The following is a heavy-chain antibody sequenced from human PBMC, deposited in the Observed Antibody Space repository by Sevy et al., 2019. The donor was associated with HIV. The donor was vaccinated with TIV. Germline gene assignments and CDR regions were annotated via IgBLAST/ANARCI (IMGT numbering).Heavy chain of an antibody. CDR2: ISYDGTAK. V-gene: IGHV3-30-3*01. J-gene: IGHJ4*02. CDR1: GFSFSTHA. D-gene: IGHD6-19*01. CDR3: AREGGHTSAWTLGKY. Sequence: GGSLRLSCAASGFSFSTHAMHWVRQAPGKGLDWVALISYDGTAKYYADSVKGRFTVSRDDSKNTLYLQMNSLRPEDSAVYYSAREGGHTSAWTLGKYWGQGTQVTVSS.